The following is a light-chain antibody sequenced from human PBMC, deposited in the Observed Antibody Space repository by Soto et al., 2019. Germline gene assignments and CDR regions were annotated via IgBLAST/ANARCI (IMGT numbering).Light chain of an antibody. Sequence: SVLTQPPSASGSPGQSVTISCPGTSSDVGGYNYVSWYQQHPGKAPKLMIYEVSKRPSGVPDRFSGSKSGNTASLTVSGLQAEDEADYYCSSYAGSNNFVVFGGGTKVTVL. CDR3: SSYAGSNNFVV. CDR2: EVS. V-gene: IGLV2-8*01. J-gene: IGLJ2*01. CDR1: SSDVGGYNY.